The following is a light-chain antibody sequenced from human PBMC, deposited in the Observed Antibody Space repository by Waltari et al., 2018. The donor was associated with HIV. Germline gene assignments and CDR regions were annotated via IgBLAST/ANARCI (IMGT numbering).Light chain of an antibody. CDR3: YSSDSSGNEEV. J-gene: IGLJ2*01. Sequence: SSALTQPDPAPLSPGKKARRTSSGDALAAKYAEWYQHHSGQATVLVIYEDTQRPSGIPERFSGSSSGTIATLTITGAQVEDEADYYCYSSDSSGNEEVFGGGTKLTVL. CDR2: EDT. CDR1: ALAAKY. V-gene: IGLV3-10*01.